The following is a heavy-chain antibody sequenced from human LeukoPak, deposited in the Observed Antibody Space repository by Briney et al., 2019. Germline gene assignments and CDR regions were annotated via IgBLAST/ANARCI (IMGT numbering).Heavy chain of an antibody. J-gene: IGHJ4*02. Sequence: PGGSLRLSCAASGFTLSSYWIHWVRQAPGEGLVWVSRINPDGSRTDYADSVKGRFTISRDNTKNTVDLQMNSLRAEDTAVYCCARDLEAPSNCWGQGTLVTVSS. CDR2: INPDGSRT. V-gene: IGHV3-74*01. CDR1: GFTLSSYW. CDR3: ARDLEAPSNC.